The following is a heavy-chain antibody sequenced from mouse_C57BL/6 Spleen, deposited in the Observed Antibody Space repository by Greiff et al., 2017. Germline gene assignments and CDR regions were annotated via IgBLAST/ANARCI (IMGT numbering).Heavy chain of an antibody. D-gene: IGHD2-4*01. CDR3: ASDYDDAGLAY. CDR1: GYAFTNYL. J-gene: IGHJ3*01. V-gene: IGHV1-54*01. CDR2: INPGSGGT. Sequence: QVQLQQSGAELVRPGTSVKVSCKASGYAFTNYLIEWVKQRPGQGLEWIGVINPGSGGTNYNEKFKGKATLTADKSSSTAYMQRSSLTSEDSAVYCWASDYDDAGLAYWGQGTLVTVSA.